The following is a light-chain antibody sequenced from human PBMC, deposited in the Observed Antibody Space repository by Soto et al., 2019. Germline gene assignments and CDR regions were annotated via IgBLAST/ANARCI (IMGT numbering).Light chain of an antibody. V-gene: IGLV7-46*01. Sequence: QAVVTQEPSLTVSPGGTVTLTCGSSTGAVTSGHYPYWFQQKPGQAPRTLIFDTSNKQSWTPARFSGSLLGDKAALTLSGAQPEDEAEYYCLLLYPGARVFGGGTKLTVL. CDR1: TGAVTSGHY. J-gene: IGLJ3*02. CDR2: DTS. CDR3: LLLYPGARV.